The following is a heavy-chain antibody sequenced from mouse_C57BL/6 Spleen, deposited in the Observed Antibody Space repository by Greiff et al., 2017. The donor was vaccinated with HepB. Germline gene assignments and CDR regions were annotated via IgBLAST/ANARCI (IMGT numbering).Heavy chain of an antibody. Sequence: VKLQQPGAELVKPGASVKLSCKASGYTFTSYWMQWVKQRPGQGLEWIGEIDPSDSYTNYNQKFKGKATLTVDTSSSTAYMQLSSLTSEDSAVYYCARGDYGSSFYAMDYWGQGTSVTVSS. V-gene: IGHV1-50*01. CDR3: ARGDYGSSFYAMDY. J-gene: IGHJ4*01. D-gene: IGHD1-1*01. CDR1: GYTFTSYW. CDR2: IDPSDSYT.